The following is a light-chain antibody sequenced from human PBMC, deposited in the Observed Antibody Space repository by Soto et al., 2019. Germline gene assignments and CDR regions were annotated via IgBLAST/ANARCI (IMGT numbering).Light chain of an antibody. J-gene: IGKJ4*01. CDR3: QQYNNWPPIT. V-gene: IGKV3-11*01. CDR1: QSVHNF. CDR2: GAS. Sequence: EVVLTQSPATLSLSPGDRAALSCKASQSVHNFLAWYQQKPGQAPRLLIYGASNRAAGIPARFSGSGSGTDFTLTINSLEPEDFAVYYCQQYNNWPPITFGGGTKVDI.